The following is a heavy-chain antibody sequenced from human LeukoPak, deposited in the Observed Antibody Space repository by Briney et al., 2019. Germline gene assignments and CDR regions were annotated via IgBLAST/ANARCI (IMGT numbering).Heavy chain of an antibody. CDR2: IYYSGST. CDR1: GGSISSYY. D-gene: IGHD3-22*01. CDR3: ARIRSSGYPPPPAFDY. V-gene: IGHV4-59*01. Sequence: SETLSLTCTVSGGSISSYYWSWIRQPPGKGLEWIWYIYYSGSTNYNPSLQSRVTISVDASKNQFSLKLGSVTAADTAVYYCARIRSSGYPPPPAFDYWGQGTLVTVSS. J-gene: IGHJ4*02.